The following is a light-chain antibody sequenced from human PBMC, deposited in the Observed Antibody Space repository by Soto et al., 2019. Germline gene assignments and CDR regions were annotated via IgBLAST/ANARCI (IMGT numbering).Light chain of an antibody. V-gene: IGKV1-5*01. J-gene: IGKJ1*01. CDR3: QQYNSYSWM. CDR2: DAS. Sequence: DIQIAQSPSPLSSTVRGRRTITCPASQSMSTWWAWYQQKEGKXPKXXISDASSLQSGVPSRFSGSGSETEGSLTISSLQPDDGATYDGQQYNSYSWMFGQGTKVDIK. CDR1: QSMSTW.